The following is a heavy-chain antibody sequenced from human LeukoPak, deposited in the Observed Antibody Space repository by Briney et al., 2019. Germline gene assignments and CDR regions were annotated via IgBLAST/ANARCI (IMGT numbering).Heavy chain of an antibody. CDR2: ISYDGSNK. D-gene: IGHD1-26*01. CDR3: AKRGPRYSGSYYPFDY. J-gene: IGHJ4*02. Sequence: GRSLRLSCAASGFTFSSYPMHWVRQAPGKGLEWVAVISYDGSNKYYSDSVNGRFTISRDNSKNTLYLQMNSLRAEDTAVYYCAKRGPRYSGSYYPFDYWGQGTLVTVSS. CDR1: GFTFSSYP. V-gene: IGHV3-30-3*02.